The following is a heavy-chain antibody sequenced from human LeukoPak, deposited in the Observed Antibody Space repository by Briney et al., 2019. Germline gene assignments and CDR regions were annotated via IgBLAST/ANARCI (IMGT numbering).Heavy chain of an antibody. CDR2: MNPKGGGT. CDR1: GYTFTGYY. J-gene: IGHJ5*02. D-gene: IGHD6-13*01. Sequence: ASVKVSCEASGYTFTGYYIHWVRQAPGQGLEWMGWMNPKGGGTDYGQKFQGRVTMTTDTSIDTAYMELRSLRSDDTAVYYCARDRARIAASGINWFDPWGQGTLVTVSS. CDR3: ARDRARIAASGINWFDP. V-gene: IGHV1-2*02.